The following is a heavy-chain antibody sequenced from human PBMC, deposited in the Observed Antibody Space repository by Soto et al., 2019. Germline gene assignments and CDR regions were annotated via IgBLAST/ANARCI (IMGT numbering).Heavy chain of an antibody. CDR1: GFTFDDYA. V-gene: IGHV3-9*01. J-gene: IGHJ4*02. Sequence: EVQLVESGGGLVQPGRSLRLFCAASGFTFDDYAMHWVRQAPGKGLEWVSGISWNSGSIGYADSVKGQFTISRDNAKNSLYLQMNSLRAEDTALYYCAKARSIAVATFDYWGQGTLVTVSS. CDR3: AKARSIAVATFDY. CDR2: ISWNSGSI. D-gene: IGHD6-19*01.